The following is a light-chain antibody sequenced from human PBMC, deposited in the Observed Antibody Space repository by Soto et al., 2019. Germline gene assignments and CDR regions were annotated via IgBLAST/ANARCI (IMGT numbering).Light chain of an antibody. V-gene: IGKV4-1*01. CDR2: WAS. CDR1: QSVLYSPSNKNY. Sequence: DFVMTQSPDSLAVSLGERATINCKSSQSVLYSPSNKNYLAWYQQKPGQPPKLLISWASTRESGVPDRFSGSGSVTDFTLTISSLQAEDVAVYYCHQYYSTRQTFGQGTKLEIK. J-gene: IGKJ2*01. CDR3: HQYYSTRQT.